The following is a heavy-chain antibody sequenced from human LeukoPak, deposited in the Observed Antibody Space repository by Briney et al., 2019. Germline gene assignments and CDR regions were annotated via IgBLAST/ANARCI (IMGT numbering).Heavy chain of an antibody. Sequence: HGESLKISCKGSGYTFTTNWIGWVRQMPGKGLEWMGIIYPSDSDTRYSPSFQGQVTISADKSISTAYLQWSSLKASDSAMYYCARLPGYYFDSWGQGTLVTVSS. J-gene: IGHJ4*02. CDR1: GYTFTTNW. CDR2: IYPSDSDT. V-gene: IGHV5-51*01. CDR3: ARLPGYYFDS.